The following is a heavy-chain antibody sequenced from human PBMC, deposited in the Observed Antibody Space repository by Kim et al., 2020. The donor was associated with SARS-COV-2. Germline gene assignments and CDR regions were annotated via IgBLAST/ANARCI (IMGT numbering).Heavy chain of an antibody. J-gene: IGHJ4*02. CDR1: GGSFSGYY. CDR3: ARGAECTNGVCPSSFDY. V-gene: IGHV4-34*01. CDR2: INHSGST. D-gene: IGHD2-8*01. Sequence: SETLSLTCAVYGGSFSGYYWSWIRQPPGKGLEWIGEINHSGSTNYNPSLKSRVTISVDTSKNQFSLKLSSVTAADTAVYYCARGAECTNGVCPSSFDYWGQGTLVTVSS.